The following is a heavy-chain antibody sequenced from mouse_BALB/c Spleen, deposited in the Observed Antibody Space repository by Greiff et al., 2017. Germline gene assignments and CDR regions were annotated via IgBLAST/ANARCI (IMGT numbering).Heavy chain of an antibody. CDR1: GYTFTSYW. J-gene: IGHJ2*01. CDR2: INPSTGYN. V-gene: IGHV1-7*01. Sequence: VQLQESGAELAKPGASVKMSCKASGYTFTSYWMHWVKQRPGQGLEWIGYINPSTGYNEYNQKLKEKATLTAYKSSSTAYMQMSSLTSEDSAVYYCAPTMFTTGDYWGQGTTLTVSS. CDR3: APTMFTTGDY. D-gene: IGHD2-9*01.